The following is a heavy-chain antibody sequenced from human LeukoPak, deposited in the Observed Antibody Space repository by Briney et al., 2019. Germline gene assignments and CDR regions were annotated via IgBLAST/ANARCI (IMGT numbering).Heavy chain of an antibody. J-gene: IGHJ6*04. CDR2: IYYSGST. CDR3: AREYYDILTGWAGMDV. CDR1: GGSISSYY. V-gene: IGHV4-59*01. Sequence: SETLSLTCTVSGGSISSYYWSWIRQPPGKGLEWVGHIYYSGSTHYNPSLKSRVTISADTSKNQFSLKLSSVTAADTAVYYCAREYYDILTGWAGMDVWGKGTTVTVSS. D-gene: IGHD3-9*01.